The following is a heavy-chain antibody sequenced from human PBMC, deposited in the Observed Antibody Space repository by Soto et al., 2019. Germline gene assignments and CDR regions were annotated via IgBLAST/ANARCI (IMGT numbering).Heavy chain of an antibody. D-gene: IGHD6-19*01. CDR3: ARQGVGSGWYWSAP. CDR2: IYYSGST. CDR1: GGSISSYY. J-gene: IGHJ5*02. V-gene: IGHV4-59*08. Sequence: PSETLSLTCTVSGGSISSYYWSWIRQPPGKGLEWIGYIYYSGSTNYNPSLKSRVTISVDTSKNQFSLKLSSVTAADTAVFYCARQGVGSGWYWSAPWGQGTLVPVSS.